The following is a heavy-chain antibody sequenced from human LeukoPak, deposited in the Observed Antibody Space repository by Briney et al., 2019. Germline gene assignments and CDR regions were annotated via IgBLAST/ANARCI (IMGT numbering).Heavy chain of an antibody. Sequence: TSETLSLTCTVSGGSISGSSYYWGWIRQPPGKGLEWIGSIYYSGSTYYNPSLKSRVTISVDTSKNQFSLKLSSVTAADTAVYYCARGHSWYYYYGMDVWGQGTTVTVSS. D-gene: IGHD6-13*01. J-gene: IGHJ6*02. CDR3: ARGHSWYYYYGMDV. CDR1: GGSISGSSYY. V-gene: IGHV4-39*01. CDR2: IYYSGST.